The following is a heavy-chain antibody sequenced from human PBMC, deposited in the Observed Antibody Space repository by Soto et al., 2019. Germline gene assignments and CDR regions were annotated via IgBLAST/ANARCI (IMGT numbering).Heavy chain of an antibody. Sequence: GGSLRLSCAASGFTFSSYAMSWVRQAPGKGLEWVSAISGSGGSTYYADSVKGRFTISRDNSKNTLYLQMNSLRAEDTAVYYCAKGRSYGYYYYYYMDVWGKGTTVTVSS. J-gene: IGHJ6*03. CDR1: GFTFSSYA. CDR3: AKGRSYGYYYYYYMDV. D-gene: IGHD5-18*01. V-gene: IGHV3-23*01. CDR2: ISGSGGST.